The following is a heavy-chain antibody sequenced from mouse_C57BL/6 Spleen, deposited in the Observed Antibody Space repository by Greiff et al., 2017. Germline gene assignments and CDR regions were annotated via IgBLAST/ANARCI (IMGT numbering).Heavy chain of an antibody. Sequence: QVQLQQPGAELVRPGSSVKLSCKASGYTFTSYWMDWVKQRPGQGLEWIGNIYPSDSETHYNQKFKDKATLTVDKSSSPAYMQLSSLTSEDSAVYYCARWGPAMDYWGQGTSVTGSS. J-gene: IGHJ4*01. CDR3: ARWGPAMDY. V-gene: IGHV1-61*01. CDR2: IYPSDSET. CDR1: GYTFTSYW.